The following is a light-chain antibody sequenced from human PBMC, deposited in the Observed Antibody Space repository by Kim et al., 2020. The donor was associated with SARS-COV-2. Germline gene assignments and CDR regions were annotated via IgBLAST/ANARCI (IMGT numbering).Light chain of an antibody. Sequence: DIHMTQSPSTLSASIGDRVTITCRASQSVSSLLAWYQQKPGQAPNHLIYDASSLKSGVPSRFSGSGSGTEFTLTIRRLQPDDFATYYCQQYNTWPLTFGQGTKVDIK. V-gene: IGKV1-5*01. CDR1: QSVSSL. CDR2: DAS. J-gene: IGKJ1*01. CDR3: QQYNTWPLT.